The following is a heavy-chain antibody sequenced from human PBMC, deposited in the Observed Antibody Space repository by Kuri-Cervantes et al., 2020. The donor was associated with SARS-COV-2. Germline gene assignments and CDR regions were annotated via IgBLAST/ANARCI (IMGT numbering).Heavy chain of an antibody. CDR3: AQAPSRGAWFDP. CDR2: IIPFFGTP. Sequence: SVKVSCKPSGGSFNSYAINWVRQAPGQGLEWMGGIIPFFGTPHYAKKFRDRVTFTADLSTSTVYMELSSLRSEDTAVYYCAQAPSRGAWFDPWGQGTLVTVSS. CDR1: GGSFNSYA. V-gene: IGHV1-69*13. J-gene: IGHJ5*02.